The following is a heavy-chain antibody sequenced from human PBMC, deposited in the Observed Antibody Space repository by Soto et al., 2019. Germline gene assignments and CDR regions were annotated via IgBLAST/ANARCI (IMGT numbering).Heavy chain of an antibody. D-gene: IGHD3-10*01. CDR2: ISAYNGNT. CDR3: ARDENYYGSGSYYIVPFYYYYYGMDV. J-gene: IGHJ6*02. V-gene: IGHV1-18*04. CDR1: GYTFTSYG. Sequence: ASVKVSCKASGYTFTSYGISWVRQAPGQGLEWMGWISAYNGNTNYAQKLQGRVTMTTDTSTSTAYMELRSLRSDDTAVYYCARDENYYGSGSYYIVPFYYYYYGMDVWGQGTTVTVSS.